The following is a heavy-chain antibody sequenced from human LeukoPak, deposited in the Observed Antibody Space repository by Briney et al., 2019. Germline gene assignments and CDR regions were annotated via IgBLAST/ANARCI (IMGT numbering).Heavy chain of an antibody. CDR1: GFTFSIYD. CDR2: IDTAGGT. V-gene: IGHV3-13*01. J-gene: IGHJ5*02. CDR3: ARAVASTHWLDP. D-gene: IGHD6-19*01. Sequence: PGGSLRLSCAASGFTFSIYDMHWVRQVTGKGLEWVSGIDTAGGTYYPDSVKGRFTMSRENAKNSLHLQMNSLRAGDTAVYYCARAVASTHWLDPWGQGTLVTVSS.